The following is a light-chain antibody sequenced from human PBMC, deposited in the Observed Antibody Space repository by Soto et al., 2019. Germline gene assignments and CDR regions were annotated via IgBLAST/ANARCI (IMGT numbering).Light chain of an antibody. CDR2: EVS. Sequence: QSVLTQPPSASGSPVQSVTISCTGTSSDVGGYNYVSWYQQHPGKAPKFLIFEVSRRPSGVPDRFSGSKSGNTASLTVSGLQADDEADYYCSSYAGSNNPVIFGGGTKVTVL. V-gene: IGLV2-8*01. J-gene: IGLJ2*01. CDR3: SSYAGSNNPVI. CDR1: SSDVGGYNY.